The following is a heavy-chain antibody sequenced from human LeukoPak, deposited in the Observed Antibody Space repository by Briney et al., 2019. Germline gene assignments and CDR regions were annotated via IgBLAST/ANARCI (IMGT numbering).Heavy chain of an antibody. CDR1: GYTFTSYG. J-gene: IGHJ4*02. V-gene: IGHV1-18*01. Sequence: GASVKVSCKASGYTFTSYGISWVRQAPGQGLEWMGWISAYNGNTNYAQKLQGRVTMTTDTSTSTAYMELRSLRSDNTAVYYCARGEGYCSGGSCLLFDYWGQGTLVTVSS. D-gene: IGHD2-15*01. CDR2: ISAYNGNT. CDR3: ARGEGYCSGGSCLLFDY.